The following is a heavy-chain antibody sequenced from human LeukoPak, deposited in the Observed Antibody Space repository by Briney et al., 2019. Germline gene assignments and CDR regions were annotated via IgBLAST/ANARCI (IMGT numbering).Heavy chain of an antibody. CDR1: GLSLSNYP. CDR2: ITYDGAFDGGKT. D-gene: IGHD4-17*01. CDR3: AKITKATTPNY. Sequence: GGSLRLSCEASGLSLSNYPMHWVRQAPGKGLEWITLITYDGAFDGGKTYYADSVKGRFSISRDNSKNTVYLQMSDLRAEDTAVYYCAKITKATTPNYWGQGTLVTVSS. V-gene: IGHV3-30*07. J-gene: IGHJ4*02.